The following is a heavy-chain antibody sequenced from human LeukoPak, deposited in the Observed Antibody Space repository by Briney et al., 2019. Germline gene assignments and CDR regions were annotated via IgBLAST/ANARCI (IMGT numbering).Heavy chain of an antibody. CDR3: AKAYYDFWSGSDHAFDI. D-gene: IGHD3-3*01. J-gene: IGHJ3*02. Sequence: GGSLRLSCAASGFTFSNYPMHWVRQAPGKGLEWVTVISSDANNKYYADSVKGRFTISRDNSKNTLYLQMNSLRAEDTAVHYCAKAYYDFWSGSDHAFDIWGQGTMVTVSS. V-gene: IGHV3-30-3*01. CDR1: GFTFSNYP. CDR2: ISSDANNK.